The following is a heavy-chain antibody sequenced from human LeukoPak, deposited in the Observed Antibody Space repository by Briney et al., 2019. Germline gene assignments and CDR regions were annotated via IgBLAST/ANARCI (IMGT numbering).Heavy chain of an antibody. J-gene: IGHJ4*02. V-gene: IGHV4-39*07. CDR1: GGSISSSSYY. D-gene: IGHD2-15*01. CDR3: ARSVGFLAATPYDGYFDY. CDR2: IYYSGST. Sequence: SETLSLTCTVSGGSISSSSYYWGWIHQPPGKGLEWIGSIYYSGSTYYNPSLRSRVTISVDTSKNQFSLKLSSVTAADTAVYYCARSVGFLAATPYDGYFDYWGQGTLVTVSS.